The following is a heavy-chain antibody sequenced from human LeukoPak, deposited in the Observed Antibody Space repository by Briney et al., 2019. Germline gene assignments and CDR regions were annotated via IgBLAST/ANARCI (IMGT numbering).Heavy chain of an antibody. CDR2: IYPGDSDT. V-gene: IGHV5-51*01. J-gene: IGHJ5*02. D-gene: IGHD6-13*01. CDR1: GYSFTSYW. CDR3: ARQPGYSSRSNWFDP. Sequence: GESLKISCKGSGYSFTSYWIGWVRQMPGKGLEWMGIIYPGDSDTRYSPSFQGQVTISADKSISTAYLQWSSLKASDTAMYHCARQPGYSSRSNWFDPWGQGTLVTVSS.